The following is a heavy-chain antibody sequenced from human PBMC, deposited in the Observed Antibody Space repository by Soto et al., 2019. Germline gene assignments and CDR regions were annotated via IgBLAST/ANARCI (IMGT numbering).Heavy chain of an antibody. V-gene: IGHV3-43*01. CDR2: ISWDGGST. J-gene: IGHJ6*02. Sequence: SMRLSCAASGFTFDDYTMHWVRQAPGKGLEWVSLISWDGGSTYYADSVKGRFTISRDNSKNSLYLQMNSLRTEDTALYYCAKDISKSYGMDVWGQGTTVTVSS. CDR3: AKDISKSYGMDV. CDR1: GFTFDDYT.